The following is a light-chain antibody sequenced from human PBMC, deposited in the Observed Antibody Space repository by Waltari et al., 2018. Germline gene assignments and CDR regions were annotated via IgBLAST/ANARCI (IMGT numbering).Light chain of an antibody. J-gene: IGLJ1*01. CDR2: ANN. CDR3: QSYDSSLPLYV. CDR1: SSNNRARHA. V-gene: IGLV1-40*01. Sequence: QSVLTQPPSVAGAPGQTVTIPCTGTSSNNRARHAGEWYEQLPGTAPKLLIYANNNRPLGVPARFSGSKSGTSASLAITGLQAEDEAEYYCQSYDSSLPLYVFGTGTKVTVL.